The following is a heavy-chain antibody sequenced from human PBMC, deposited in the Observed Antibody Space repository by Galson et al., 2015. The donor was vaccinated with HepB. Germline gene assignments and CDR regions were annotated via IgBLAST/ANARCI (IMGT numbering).Heavy chain of an antibody. J-gene: IGHJ3*02. Sequence: SVKVSCKASGYTFTSYHMHWVRQAPGQGLEWMGIINPSGGSTSYAQKFQGRVTMTRDTSTSTVYMELSSLRSEGTAVYYCARGRPYYYDSSGSNRGWIGAFDIWGQGTMVTVSS. CDR1: GYTFTSYH. D-gene: IGHD3-22*01. CDR3: ARGRPYYYDSSGSNRGWIGAFDI. CDR2: INPSGGST. V-gene: IGHV1-46*01.